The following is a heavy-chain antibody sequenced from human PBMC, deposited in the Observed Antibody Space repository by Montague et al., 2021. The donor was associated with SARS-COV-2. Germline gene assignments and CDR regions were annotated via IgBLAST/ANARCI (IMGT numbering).Heavy chain of an antibody. J-gene: IGHJ4*02. D-gene: IGHD6-13*01. CDR1: GGSISSGSYY. CDR3: ARDVDVAGQFDY. V-gene: IGHV4-61*02. Sequence: TLSLTCTVSGGSISSGSYYWSWIRQPAGKGLEWIGRISISGSTNYNLSLKSRVTISVDTSKNQFSLKLSTVTAADTAVYYCARDVDVAGQFDYWGQGTLVTVSS. CDR2: ISISGST.